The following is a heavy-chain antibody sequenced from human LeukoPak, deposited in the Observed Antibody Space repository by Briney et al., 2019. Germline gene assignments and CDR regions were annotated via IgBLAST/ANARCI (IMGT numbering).Heavy chain of an antibody. CDR3: ARSRIGGSSYHFDY. J-gene: IGHJ4*02. Sequence: SVKVSCKASGGTFSSYAISWVRQAPGQGLEWMGRIIPILGIANYAQKFQGRVTITADKSTSTAYMELSSLRSEDTAVYYCARSRIGGSSYHFDYWGQGTLVTVSS. V-gene: IGHV1-69*04. CDR1: GGTFSSYA. CDR2: IIPILGIA. D-gene: IGHD1-26*01.